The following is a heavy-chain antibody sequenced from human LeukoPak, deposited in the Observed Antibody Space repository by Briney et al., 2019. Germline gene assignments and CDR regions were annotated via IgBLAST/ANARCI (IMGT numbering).Heavy chain of an antibody. V-gene: IGHV3-11*01. CDR2: ISRSGSTI. Sequence: GGSLRLSCAAPGFTFSDYYMSWIRQAPGKGLEWVSYISRSGSTIYYADSVKGRFTISRDNAKNSLYLQMNSLRAEDTAVYYCASFGYCSSTSCPEGEFDPWGQGTLVTVSS. CDR3: ASFGYCSSTSCPEGEFDP. CDR1: GFTFSDYY. J-gene: IGHJ5*02. D-gene: IGHD2-2*01.